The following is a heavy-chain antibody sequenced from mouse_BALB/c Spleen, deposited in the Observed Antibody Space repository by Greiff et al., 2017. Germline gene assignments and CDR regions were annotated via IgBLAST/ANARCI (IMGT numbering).Heavy chain of an antibody. CDR1: GYSITSDYA. Sequence: EVQLQQSGPGLVKPSQSLSLTCTVTGYSITSDYAWNWIRQFPGNKLEWVGYISYSGSTSYNPSLKGRTSITRDTSNNQSFLQLNSGTTEDTATDYCASPHITTVGPAWFADWGEGTLVTVSA. J-gene: IGHJ3*01. CDR3: ASPHITTVGPAWFAD. V-gene: IGHV3-2*02. D-gene: IGHD1-1*01. CDR2: ISYSGST.